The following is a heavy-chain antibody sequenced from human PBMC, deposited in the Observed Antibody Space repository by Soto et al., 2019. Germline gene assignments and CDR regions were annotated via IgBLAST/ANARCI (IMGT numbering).Heavy chain of an antibody. CDR1: GYTFTSYG. CDR3: AGDVYGDELGY. Sequence: KEVLASVKVSCKASGYTFTSYGISWERQAPGQGLEWMGWISAYNGNTNYAQKLQGRVTMTTDTSTSTAYMELRSLRSDDTAVYYCAGDVYGDELGYWGQGTLVTVS. CDR2: ISAYNGNT. J-gene: IGHJ4*02. V-gene: IGHV1-18*01. D-gene: IGHD4-17*01.